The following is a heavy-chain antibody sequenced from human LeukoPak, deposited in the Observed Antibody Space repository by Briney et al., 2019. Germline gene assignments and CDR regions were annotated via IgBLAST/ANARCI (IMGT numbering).Heavy chain of an antibody. CDR2: INPNSGGT. CDR3: ARIGLEYFDWLSSFDY. Sequence: GASVKVSCKASGYTFTGYYMHWVRQAPGQGLEWMGWINPNSGGTNYAQKFQGRVTMTRDTSISTAYMELSRLRSDDTAVYYCARIGLEYFDWLSSFDYWGQGTLVTVSS. D-gene: IGHD3-9*01. V-gene: IGHV1-2*02. J-gene: IGHJ4*02. CDR1: GYTFTGYY.